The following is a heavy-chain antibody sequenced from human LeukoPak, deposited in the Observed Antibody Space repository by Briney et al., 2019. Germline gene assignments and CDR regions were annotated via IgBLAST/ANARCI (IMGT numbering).Heavy chain of an antibody. V-gene: IGHV3-23*01. CDR3: AKATGITMIVVVLDAFDI. CDR1: GFPFNAYW. J-gene: IGHJ3*02. Sequence: GGSLRLSCAASGFPFNAYWMTWVRQAPGKGLEWVSAISGSGGSTYYADSVKGRFTISRDNSKNTLYLQMNSLRAEDTAVYYCAKATGITMIVVVLDAFDIWGQGTMVTVSS. CDR2: ISGSGGST. D-gene: IGHD3-22*01.